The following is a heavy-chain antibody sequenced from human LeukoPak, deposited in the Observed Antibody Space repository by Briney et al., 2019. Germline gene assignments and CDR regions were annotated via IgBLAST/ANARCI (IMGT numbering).Heavy chain of an antibody. V-gene: IGHV3-30*03. CDR2: ISRDGNSQ. D-gene: IGHD3-16*01. J-gene: IGHJ4*02. Sequence: GGSLRLSCAASGFTFSNYVMHWVRQVPGKGLEWVAVISRDGNSQFYADSVKGRFIISRDNSKNTLYLQMNSLRPGDTAVYYCARDVAAPGGVYFDYWGQGTLVTVSS. CDR1: GFTFSNYV. CDR3: ARDVAAPGGVYFDY.